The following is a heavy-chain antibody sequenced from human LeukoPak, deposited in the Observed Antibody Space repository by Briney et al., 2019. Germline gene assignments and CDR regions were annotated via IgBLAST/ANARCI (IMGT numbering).Heavy chain of an antibody. V-gene: IGHV3-30*18. CDR3: AKDGFCSSTNCYPNLFDA. D-gene: IGHD2-2*01. CDR1: GFTFSHYA. J-gene: IGHJ4*02. CDR2: ISNDGSNK. Sequence: PGRSLRLSCAASGFTFSHYAMHWVRQAPGKGREWVALISNDGSNKYYADSVKGRFTISRDNSKNTLDLQMNSLSTEDTAVYYCAKDGFCSSTNCYPNLFDAGGQGTLVTVPS.